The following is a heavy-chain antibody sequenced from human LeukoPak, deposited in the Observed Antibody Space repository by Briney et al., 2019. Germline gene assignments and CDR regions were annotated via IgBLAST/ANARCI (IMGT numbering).Heavy chain of an antibody. Sequence: SETLSLTCAVYGGSFSGYYWSWIRQPPGKGLEWIGEINHSGSTNYNPSLKSRVTISVDTSKNQFSLKLSSVTAADTAVYYCAREPLVSGYYYYMDVWGKGTTVTVSS. CDR2: INHSGST. CDR3: AREPLVSGYYYYMDV. V-gene: IGHV4-34*01. CDR1: GGSFSGYY. J-gene: IGHJ6*03. D-gene: IGHD2-15*01.